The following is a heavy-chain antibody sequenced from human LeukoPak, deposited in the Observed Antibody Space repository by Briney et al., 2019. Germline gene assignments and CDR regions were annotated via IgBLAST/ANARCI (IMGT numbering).Heavy chain of an antibody. CDR2: IYTSGST. J-gene: IGHJ6*03. Sequence: SETLSLTCTVSGGSIRSSSYYWTSIRQPAGKGLEWIGRIYTSGSTNYNPSLKSRVTMSVDTSKNQFSLKLSSVTAADTAVYYCAREGSDYYGSGSYYRSYYYYMDVWGKGTTVTISS. CDR1: GGSIRSSSYY. CDR3: AREGSDYYGSGSYYRSYYYYMDV. V-gene: IGHV4-61*02. D-gene: IGHD3-10*01.